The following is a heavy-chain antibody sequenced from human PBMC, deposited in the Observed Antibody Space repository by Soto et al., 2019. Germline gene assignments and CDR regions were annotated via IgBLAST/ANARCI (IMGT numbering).Heavy chain of an antibody. CDR2: ISGSGGST. CDR1: GFTFSSYA. Sequence: GGSLRLSCAASGFTFSSYAMSWVRQAPGKGLERVSAISGSGGSTYYADSVKGRFTISRDNSKNTLYLQMNSLRAGDTAVYYCAKTRIRFLEWLFFDYWGQGTLGTVAS. D-gene: IGHD3-3*01. J-gene: IGHJ4*02. V-gene: IGHV3-23*01. CDR3: AKTRIRFLEWLFFDY.